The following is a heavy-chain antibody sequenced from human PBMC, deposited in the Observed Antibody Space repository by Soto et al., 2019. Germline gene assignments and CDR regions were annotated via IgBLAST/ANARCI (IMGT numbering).Heavy chain of an antibody. CDR1: RDTFSKYA. Sequence: QVQLVQSGAEVKQPGSSVKVSCKASRDTFSKYAFNWVRQAPGQGLEWMGWIIPIFGSRNYAEKFQGRVTITADEYTSTAYMELRSLRFEDTAVYYCARGETYLGVWGQGTTVTVSS. CDR3: ARGETYLGV. V-gene: IGHV1-69*01. J-gene: IGHJ6*02. D-gene: IGHD3-16*01. CDR2: IIPIFGSR.